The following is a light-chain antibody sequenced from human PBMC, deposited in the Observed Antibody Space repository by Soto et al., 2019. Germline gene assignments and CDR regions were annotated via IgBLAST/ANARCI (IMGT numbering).Light chain of an antibody. V-gene: IGKV3-11*01. CDR3: QQRSNWLT. CDR2: DAS. J-gene: IGKJ4*01. CDR1: QSVSRH. Sequence: EIVLTQSPATLSLSPGERATLSCRASQSVSRHLAWYQQKPGQAPRLLIYDASNRATGIPARFSGSGSGTDFTLTIRTLEPEDSAVYYCQQRSNWLTFGGGTKVEIK.